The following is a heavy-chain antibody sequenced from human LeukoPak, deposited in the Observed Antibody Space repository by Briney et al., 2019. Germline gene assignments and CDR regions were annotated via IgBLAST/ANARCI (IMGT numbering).Heavy chain of an antibody. CDR1: ELTFSSFG. V-gene: IGHV3-30*02. CDR3: AKDQYYYDTSGYPIY. Sequence: GGSLRLSCAASELTFSSFGMHWVRQAPGKRLEWVAFIRYDGNNKYYADSVRGRFTISRDNSKNTLYLEMNSLRAEDTAVYYCAKDQYYYDTSGYPIYWGQGTLVTASS. CDR2: IRYDGNNK. J-gene: IGHJ4*02. D-gene: IGHD3-22*01.